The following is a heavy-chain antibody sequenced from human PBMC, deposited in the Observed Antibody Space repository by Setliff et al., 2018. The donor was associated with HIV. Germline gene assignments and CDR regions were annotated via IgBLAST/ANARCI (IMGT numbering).Heavy chain of an antibody. J-gene: IGHJ4*02. CDR2: VDPEDGET. CDR1: GYTFTDYY. V-gene: IGHV1-69-2*01. D-gene: IGHD2-15*01. Sequence: GASVKVSCKASGYTFTDYYMHWVQQAPGKGLEWMGRVDPEDGETIYAEKFQGRVTITADTSTDTAYMELSSLRSDDTAVYYCVTGEGLRFWGQGTLVTVSS. CDR3: VTGEGLRF.